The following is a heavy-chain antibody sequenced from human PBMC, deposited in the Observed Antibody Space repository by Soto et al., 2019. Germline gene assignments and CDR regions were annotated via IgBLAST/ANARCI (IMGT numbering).Heavy chain of an antibody. CDR1: GYTFTGYY. Sequence: ASVKVSCKASGYTFTGYYMHWVRQAPGQGLEWMGWISAYNGNTNYAQKLQGRVTMTTDTSTSTAYMELRSLRSDDTAVYYCARRIRVANYDYWGQGTLVTVSS. CDR2: ISAYNGNT. D-gene: IGHD3-3*01. CDR3: ARRIRVANYDY. V-gene: IGHV1-18*04. J-gene: IGHJ4*02.